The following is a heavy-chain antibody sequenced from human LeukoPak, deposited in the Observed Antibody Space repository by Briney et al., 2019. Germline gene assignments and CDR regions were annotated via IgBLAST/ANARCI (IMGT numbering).Heavy chain of an antibody. D-gene: IGHD1-26*01. CDR2: IRYDGSNK. Sequence: GGSLRLSCATSGFTFSSYGMHWVRQAPGKGLEWVAFIRYDGSNKYYADSVKGRFTISRDNSKNTLYLQMNSLRAEDTAVYYCAKDIDTYSGSYGDYFDYWGQGTLVTVSS. V-gene: IGHV3-30*02. CDR1: GFTFSSYG. CDR3: AKDIDTYSGSYGDYFDY. J-gene: IGHJ4*02.